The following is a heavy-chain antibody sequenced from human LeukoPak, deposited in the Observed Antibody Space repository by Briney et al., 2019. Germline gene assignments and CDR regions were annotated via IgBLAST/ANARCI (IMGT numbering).Heavy chain of an antibody. CDR3: ARDDSSGYFDY. D-gene: IGHD3-22*01. Sequence: PGGSLRLSCAASGFTVSSNYMSWVRQAPGKGLEWVSVIYSGGSTYYADSVKGRFTISRDNSKNTLYLQMNSLRAEDTAVYYCARDDSSGYFDYWGRGTLVTVSS. V-gene: IGHV3-53*01. CDR1: GFTVSSNY. J-gene: IGHJ4*02. CDR2: IYSGGST.